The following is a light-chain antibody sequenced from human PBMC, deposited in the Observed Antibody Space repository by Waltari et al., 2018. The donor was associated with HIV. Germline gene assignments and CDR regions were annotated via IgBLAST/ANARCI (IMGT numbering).Light chain of an antibody. CDR1: QTIGYY. V-gene: IGKV1-39*01. CDR2: SAS. Sequence: DIQMTQSPTSLAASVGARVTITCRSSQTIGYYLNWYQQIPGRPPKLLIHSASTLQSGVPSRFTGSGSGTDFTLTISGLQREDFATYFCQQSYGTPPWTFGQGTRVEV. J-gene: IGKJ1*01. CDR3: QQSYGTPPWT.